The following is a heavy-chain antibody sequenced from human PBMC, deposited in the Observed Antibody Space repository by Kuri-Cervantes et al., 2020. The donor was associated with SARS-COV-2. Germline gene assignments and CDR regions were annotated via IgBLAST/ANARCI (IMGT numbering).Heavy chain of an antibody. Sequence: VPDTCKSSGGTFSRYAISGVRQAPGQGLEWMGGIIPIFGTANYAQKFQGRVTLTADESTSTAYMELSSLRSEDAAVYYCATPERGYSYGGYFDFWGQGTMVTVSS. V-gene: IGHV1-69*13. D-gene: IGHD5-18*01. CDR3: ATPERGYSYGGYFDF. CDR1: GGTFSRYA. CDR2: IIPIFGTA. J-gene: IGHJ4*02.